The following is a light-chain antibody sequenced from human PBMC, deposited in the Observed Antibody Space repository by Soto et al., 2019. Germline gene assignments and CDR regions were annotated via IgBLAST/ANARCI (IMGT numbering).Light chain of an antibody. Sequence: DIQLTQSPSFLSASVGDRVTITCRASQGISSYLAWYQQKPGKAPKLLIYAASTLQSGVPSRFRGSGSGTDFTLTISSLEPEDFAVYYCQQRSNWPPITFGQGTRLEIK. CDR1: QGISSY. CDR3: QQRSNWPPIT. J-gene: IGKJ5*01. CDR2: AAS. V-gene: IGKV1-9*01.